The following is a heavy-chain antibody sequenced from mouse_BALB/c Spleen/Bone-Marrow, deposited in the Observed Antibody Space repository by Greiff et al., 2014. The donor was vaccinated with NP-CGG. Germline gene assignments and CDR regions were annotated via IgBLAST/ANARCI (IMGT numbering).Heavy chain of an antibody. J-gene: IGHJ1*01. Sequence: EVMLVESGGGLVQPGGSLKLSCAASGFTFSDYGMSWVRQTPDKRLELVANINSNGGSTYYVDSVMGRFTISRDNAKNTLYLQMSNLKSEDTAMDYCGCDCYGSRYGYFDVWGAGTSVTVSS. CDR1: GFTFSDYG. CDR2: INSNGGST. CDR3: GCDCYGSRYGYFDV. D-gene: IGHD1-1*01. V-gene: IGHV5-6-3*01.